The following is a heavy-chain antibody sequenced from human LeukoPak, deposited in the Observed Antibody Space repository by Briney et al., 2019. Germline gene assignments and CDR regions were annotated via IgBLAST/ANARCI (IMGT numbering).Heavy chain of an antibody. CDR2: ISSSRSYI. V-gene: IGHV3-21*01. Sequence: GGSLRLSCAASGFTSSSYSMNWVRQAPGKGLEGVSSISSSRSYIYYADSVKGRFTISRDNAKNSLYLQTNSLRAEDTAVYYCARYRGDYGSTEDAFDIWGQGTMVTVSS. D-gene: IGHD3-10*01. J-gene: IGHJ3*02. CDR1: GFTSSSYS. CDR3: ARYRGDYGSTEDAFDI.